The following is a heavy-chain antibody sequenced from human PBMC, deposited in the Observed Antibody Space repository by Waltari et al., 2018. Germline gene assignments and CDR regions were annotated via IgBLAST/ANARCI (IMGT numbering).Heavy chain of an antibody. CDR2: NSPILGIA. CDR3: ASSYGSGDYYYYGMDV. D-gene: IGHD3-10*01. CDR1: GGTFSSYT. V-gene: IGHV1-69*02. J-gene: IGHJ6*02. Sequence: QVQLVQSGAEVKKPGSSVKVSCKASGGTFSSYTISWVRQAPGQGLEWMGRNSPILGIANYAQKFQGRVTITADKSTSTAYMELSSLRSEDTAVYYCASSYGSGDYYYYGMDVWGQGTTVTVSS.